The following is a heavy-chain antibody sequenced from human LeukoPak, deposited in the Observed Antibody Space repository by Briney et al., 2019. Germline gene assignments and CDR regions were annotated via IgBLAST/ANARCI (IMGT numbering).Heavy chain of an antibody. CDR3: ARGVRGVIAHYYFDY. CDR2: ISGSGGST. CDR1: GFTFSSYA. Sequence: PGGSLRLSCAASGFTFSSYAMSWVRQAPGKGLEWVSGISGSGGSTYDANSVKGRFTISRDNSTNTLYLQMNSLRAEDTDVYYCARGVRGVIAHYYFDYWGKGTLVTVSS. V-gene: IGHV3-23*01. D-gene: IGHD3-10*01. J-gene: IGHJ4*02.